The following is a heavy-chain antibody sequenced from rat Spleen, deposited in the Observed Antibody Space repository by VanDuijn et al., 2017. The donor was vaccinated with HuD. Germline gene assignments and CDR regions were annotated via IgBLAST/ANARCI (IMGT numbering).Heavy chain of an antibody. CDR3: ARSVFDY. CDR1: GFTFSDYD. Sequence: EVQLVESDGGLVQPGRSMKLSCAASGFTFSDYDMSWVRQAPRKSLEWVATINYDGSSTYYRDSVKGRFTISRDNAKSTLYLQMDSLKSEDTATYYCARSVFDYWGQGVMVTVSS. J-gene: IGHJ2*01. V-gene: IGHV5-7*01. CDR2: INYDGSST.